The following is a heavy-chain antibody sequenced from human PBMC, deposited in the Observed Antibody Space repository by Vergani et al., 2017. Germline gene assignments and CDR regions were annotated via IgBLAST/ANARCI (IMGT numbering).Heavy chain of an antibody. CDR1: GGSISSYY. D-gene: IGHD3-3*01. J-gene: IGHJ5*02. V-gene: IGHV4-59*01. Sequence: QVQLPESGPGLVKPSETLSLTCTVSGGSISSYYWSWIRQPPGKGLEWIGYIYYSGSTNYNPSLKSRVTISVDTSKNQFSLKLSSVTAADTAVYYCARTTIFGVLRWFDPWGQGTLVTVSS. CDR3: ARTTIFGVLRWFDP. CDR2: IYYSGST.